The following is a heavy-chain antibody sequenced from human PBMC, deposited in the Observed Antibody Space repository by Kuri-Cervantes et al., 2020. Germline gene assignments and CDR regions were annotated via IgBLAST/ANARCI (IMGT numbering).Heavy chain of an antibody. CDR2: ISSSGSTI. Sequence: GGSLRLSCAASGFTFTSYSMNWVRQAPGKGLEWVSYISSSGSTIYYADSVKGRFTISRDNARASLYLQMNSLRAEDTAVYYCARGVVSGGYYSTFCYYMDVWGIGTTVTVSS. CDR1: GFTFTSYS. J-gene: IGHJ6*03. V-gene: IGHV3-48*01. D-gene: IGHD3-10*01. CDR3: ARGVVSGGYYSTFCYYMDV.